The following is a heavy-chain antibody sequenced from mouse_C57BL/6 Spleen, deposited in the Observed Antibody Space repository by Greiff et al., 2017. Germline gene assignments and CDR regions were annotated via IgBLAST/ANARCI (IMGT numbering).Heavy chain of an antibody. CDR2: INPGSGGT. CDR3: ARYEDYFDD. CDR1: GYAFTNYL. V-gene: IGHV1-54*01. J-gene: IGHJ2*01. D-gene: IGHD2-12*01. Sequence: QVQLQQSGAELVRPGTSVKVSCKASGYAFTNYLIEWVKQRPGQGLEWIGVINPGSGGTNYNEKFKGKATLTADKSSSTAYMQLSSLTSEDSAVYFCARYEDYFDDWGQGTTLTVSS.